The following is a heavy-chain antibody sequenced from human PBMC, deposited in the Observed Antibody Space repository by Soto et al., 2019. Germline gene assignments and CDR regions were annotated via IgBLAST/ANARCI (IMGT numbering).Heavy chain of an antibody. CDR3: ARGLYCGSTNCYRTNWFDP. Sequence: GGSLRLSCAASEFTFSSYNMNWVRQAPGKGLEWVSSISSGTSSIYYADSVKGRFTISRDNAKNSLYLQMNSLRAEDTAVYYCARGLYCGSTNCYRTNWFDPWGQGTLVTVSS. D-gene: IGHD2-2*01. V-gene: IGHV3-21*01. J-gene: IGHJ5*02. CDR1: EFTFSSYN. CDR2: ISSGTSSI.